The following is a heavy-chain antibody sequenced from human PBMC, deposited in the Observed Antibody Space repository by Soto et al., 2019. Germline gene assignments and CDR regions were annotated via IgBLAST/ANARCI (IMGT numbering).Heavy chain of an antibody. CDR1: GYTFTSYD. D-gene: IGHD3-16*02. CDR2: MNPNSGNT. Sequence: ASVKVSCKASGYTFTSYDINWVRQATGQGLEWMGWMNPNSGNTGYAQKFQGRVTMTRNTSISTAYMELSSLRSEDTAVYYWAREGLALWGSYLPSFYMDAWGKGATVT. J-gene: IGHJ6*03. V-gene: IGHV1-8*01. CDR3: AREGLALWGSYLPSFYMDA.